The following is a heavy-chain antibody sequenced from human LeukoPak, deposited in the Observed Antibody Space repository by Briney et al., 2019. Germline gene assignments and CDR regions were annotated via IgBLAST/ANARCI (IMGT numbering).Heavy chain of an antibody. CDR1: GFTFSSYA. Sequence: VGSLRLSCAASGFTFSSYAMSWVRQAPGKGLEWVSAISGSGGSTYYADSVKGRFTISRDNSKNTLYLQMNSLRDEDTAVYYCARVSHRVKIAAAGTREDWGQGTLVTVSS. D-gene: IGHD6-13*01. CDR3: ARVSHRVKIAAAGTRED. V-gene: IGHV3-23*01. CDR2: ISGSGGST. J-gene: IGHJ4*02.